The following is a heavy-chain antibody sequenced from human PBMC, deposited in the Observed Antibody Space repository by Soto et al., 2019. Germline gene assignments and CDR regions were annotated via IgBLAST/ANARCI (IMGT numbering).Heavy chain of an antibody. CDR2: IPYNGNT. J-gene: IGHJ6*02. CDR3: ARLGDGGKSGYFYYFYDLDV. D-gene: IGHD3-16*01. CDR1: GGLSSGGGYF. Sequence: SEDRCGRCSGSGGLSSGGGYFGCWILQAPGKGLEWIGYIPYNGNTYYIPSLQSRLTISLDTSKNQFSLKLTSVTAADTAVYYCARLGDGGKSGYFYYFYDLDVWGRGTTVT. V-gene: IGHV4-30-4*01.